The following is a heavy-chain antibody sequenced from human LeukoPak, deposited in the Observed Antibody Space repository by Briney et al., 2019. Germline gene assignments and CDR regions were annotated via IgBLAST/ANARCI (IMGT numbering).Heavy chain of an antibody. Sequence: GGSLRLSCAASGFTFSTYWMSWVRQAPGKGLEWVANINEDGSDKYYVDSVKGRFTISRDNAKNSLFLQMNSLRAEDTAVYYCARDLSGSYYDFWSGYKPTGYYFDYWGQGTLVTVSS. CDR3: ARDLSGSYYDFWSGYKPTGYYFDY. J-gene: IGHJ4*02. CDR1: GFTFSTYW. V-gene: IGHV3-7*01. D-gene: IGHD3-3*01. CDR2: INEDGSDK.